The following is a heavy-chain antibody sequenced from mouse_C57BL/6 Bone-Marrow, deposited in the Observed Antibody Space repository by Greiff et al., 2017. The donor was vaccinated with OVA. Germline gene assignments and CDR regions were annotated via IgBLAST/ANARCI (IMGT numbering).Heavy chain of an antibody. J-gene: IGHJ1*03. D-gene: IGHD1-1*01. CDR1: GYSITSDY. V-gene: IGHV3-8*01. CDR3: ARSGGYGSSRGNFGV. CDR2: ISCSGST. Sequence: EVQLVESGPGLAKPSQTLSLTCSVTGYSITSDYWNWIRKFPGHNLEYMGYISCSGSTYYNTSLKSRISITRDTSKNQYYLQLKSVTTEDTATYYGARSGGYGSSRGNFGVWGTGTTVTVSS.